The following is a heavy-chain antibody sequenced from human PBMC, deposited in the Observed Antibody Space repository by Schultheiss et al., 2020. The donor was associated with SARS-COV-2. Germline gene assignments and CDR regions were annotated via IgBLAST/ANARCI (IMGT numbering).Heavy chain of an antibody. CDR3: ANGGVTTLSRRTLEF. Sequence: GGSLRLSCAASGFTFSRYWMHWVRQAPGKGLVWVSRINSDGSSTRYADSVKGRFTISRDNAKNTLYLQMNSLRAEDTAVYYCANGGVTTLSRRTLEFWGQGTLVTVSS. V-gene: IGHV3-74*01. CDR1: GFTFSRYW. D-gene: IGHD2-8*01. CDR2: INSDGSST. J-gene: IGHJ4*02.